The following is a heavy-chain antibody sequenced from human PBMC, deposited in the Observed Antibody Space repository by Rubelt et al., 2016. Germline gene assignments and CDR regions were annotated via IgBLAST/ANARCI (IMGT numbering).Heavy chain of an antibody. J-gene: IGHJ3*02. Sequence: QLQLQESGPGLVKPSETLSLTCTVSSGFISSTDYYWGWIRQPPGKGLEWIGSIYHSGSTYYNQSLKSRVTISVDTSKNQFSLKMTSVTAADTAVYYCARHSRVIPTAICAFDIWGQGTMVTVSS. CDR1: SGFISSTDYY. D-gene: IGHD2-2*01. CDR2: IYHSGST. CDR3: ARHSRVIPTAICAFDI. V-gene: IGHV4-39*01.